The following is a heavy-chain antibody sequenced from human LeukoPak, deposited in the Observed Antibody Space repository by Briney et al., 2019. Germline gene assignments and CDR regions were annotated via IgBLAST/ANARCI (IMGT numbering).Heavy chain of an antibody. CDR3: ARATDCSSTSCSYYMDV. J-gene: IGHJ6*03. Sequence: SETLSLTCTVSGGSISSGSYYWSWIRQPAGKGLEWIGSIYTSGSTNYNPSLKSRVTISVDTSKNQFSLKLSSVTAADTAVYYCARATDCSSTSCSYYMDVWGKGTTVTVSS. CDR2: IYTSGST. D-gene: IGHD2-2*01. V-gene: IGHV4-61*02. CDR1: GGSISSGSYY.